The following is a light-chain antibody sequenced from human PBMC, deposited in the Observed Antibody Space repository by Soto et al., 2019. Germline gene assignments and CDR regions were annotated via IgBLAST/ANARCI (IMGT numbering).Light chain of an antibody. J-gene: IGKJ3*01. CDR3: QQYGSSPFT. CDR1: QSVSSSY. V-gene: IGKV3-20*01. CDR2: GAS. Sequence: EIVLTQSPGTLSLSPGERAARSCRASQSVSSSYLAWYQQKPGQAPRLLIYGASSRATGIPDRFSGSGSGTDFTLTISRLEPEDFAVDYCQQYGSSPFTFGPGTKVAIK.